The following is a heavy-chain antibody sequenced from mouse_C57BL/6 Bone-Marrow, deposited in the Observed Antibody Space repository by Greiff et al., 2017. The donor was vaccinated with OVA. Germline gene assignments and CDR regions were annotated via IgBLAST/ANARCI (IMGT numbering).Heavy chain of an antibody. Sequence: EVQLQQSGPELVKPGASVKISCKASGYTFTDYYMNWVKQSHGKSLEWIGDINPNNGGTSYNQKFKGKATLTVDKSSSTAYMELRSLTSEDSAVYYCAREGSGYVGAMDYWGQGTSVTVSS. D-gene: IGHD3-2*02. J-gene: IGHJ4*01. CDR1: GYTFTDYY. CDR2: INPNNGGT. CDR3: AREGSGYVGAMDY. V-gene: IGHV1-26*01.